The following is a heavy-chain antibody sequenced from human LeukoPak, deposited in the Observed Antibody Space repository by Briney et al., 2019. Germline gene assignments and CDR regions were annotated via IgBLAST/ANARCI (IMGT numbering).Heavy chain of an antibody. CDR1: GFTFSSYA. D-gene: IGHD3-22*01. J-gene: IGHJ4*02. Sequence: GGSLRLSCAASGFTFSSYAMSWVRQAPGKGLEWVSAISGSGGSTYYADSVKGRFTISRDNSKNTLYLQMNSLRAEDTAVYYCAKDLDYDSSGGNDYWGQGTLVTVSS. CDR2: ISGSGGST. CDR3: AKDLDYDSSGGNDY. V-gene: IGHV3-23*01.